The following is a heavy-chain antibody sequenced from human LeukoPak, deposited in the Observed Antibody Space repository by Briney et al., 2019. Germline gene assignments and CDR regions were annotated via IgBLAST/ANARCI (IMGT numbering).Heavy chain of an antibody. D-gene: IGHD6-6*01. J-gene: IGHJ4*02. CDR1: GGSISSGSYY. CDR2: IYTSGST. Sequence: PSQTLSLTCTVSGGSISSGSYYWSWIRQPAGKGLEWIGRIYTSGSTNYNPSLKSRVTISVDTSKNQFSLKLSSVTAADTAVYYCARAGGSSSLYYFDYWGQGTLVTVSS. CDR3: ARAGGSSSLYYFDY. V-gene: IGHV4-61*02.